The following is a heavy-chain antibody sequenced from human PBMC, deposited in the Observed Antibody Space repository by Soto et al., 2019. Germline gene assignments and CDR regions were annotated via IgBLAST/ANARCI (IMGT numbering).Heavy chain of an antibody. CDR1: GGSFSGYY. D-gene: IGHD3-16*01. Sequence: KPSETLSLTCAVYGGSFSGYYWSWLRQPPGKGLEWIGEINQSGSTNYNPSLKSRVTISIDTSKNQFSLKVSSVTAADTAVYYCARGLNYVVYWGQGTLVTVSS. CDR3: ARGLNYVVY. V-gene: IGHV4-34*01. J-gene: IGHJ4*02. CDR2: INQSGST.